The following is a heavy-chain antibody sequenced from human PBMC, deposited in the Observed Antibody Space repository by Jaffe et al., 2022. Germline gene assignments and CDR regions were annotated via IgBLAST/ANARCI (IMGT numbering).Heavy chain of an antibody. CDR1: GFTFSSYG. J-gene: IGHJ4*02. D-gene: IGHD3-3*01. V-gene: IGHV3-30*02. CDR3: AKERAVLSTTFPTDYYFDY. CDR2: IRYDGSNK. Sequence: QVQLVESGGGVVQPGGSLRLSCAASGFTFSSYGMHWVRQAPGKGLEWVAFIRYDGSNKYYADSVKGRFTISRDNSKNTLYLQMNSLRAEDTAVYYCAKERAVLSTTFPTDYYFDYWGQGTLVTVSS.